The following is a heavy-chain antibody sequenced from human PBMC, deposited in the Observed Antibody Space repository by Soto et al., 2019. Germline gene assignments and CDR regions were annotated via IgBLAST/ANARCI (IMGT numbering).Heavy chain of an antibody. CDR1: GDSLSGGASF. V-gene: IGHV4-31*03. Sequence: QVQLQESGPGLVKPSETLSLTCTVSGDSLSGGASFWSWIRQPPGKGLEWIANVYYSGSSYYNPSLKSRLTISVDTTKNQFSLPLKSMTAADTAVYYCAKLSCTSSTCYFPGWFDPWGQGTLVTVSS. D-gene: IGHD2-2*01. CDR2: VYYSGSS. CDR3: AKLSCTSSTCYFPGWFDP. J-gene: IGHJ5*02.